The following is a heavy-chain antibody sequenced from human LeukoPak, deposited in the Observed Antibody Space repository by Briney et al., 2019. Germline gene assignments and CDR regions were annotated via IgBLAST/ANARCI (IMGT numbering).Heavy chain of an antibody. J-gene: IGHJ3*02. CDR3: YSWNDAFDI. Sequence: SETLSLTCAVYGGSFSGYYWGWLRQPPGKGLELIGEINHSGSTNYNPSLKRRVTISVDTSKNQFSLKLSSVTAADTAVYYCYSWNDAFDIWGQGTMVTVSS. CDR1: GGSFSGYY. V-gene: IGHV4-34*01. CDR2: INHSGST. D-gene: IGHD1-1*01.